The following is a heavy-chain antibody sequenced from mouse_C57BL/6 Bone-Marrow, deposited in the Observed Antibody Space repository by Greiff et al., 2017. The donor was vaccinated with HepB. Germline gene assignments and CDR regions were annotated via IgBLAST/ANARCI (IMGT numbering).Heavy chain of an antibody. CDR1: GYAFSSYW. D-gene: IGHD1-1*01. V-gene: IGHV1-80*01. Sequence: QVHVKQSGAELVKPGASVKISCKASGYAFSSYWMNWVKQRPGKGLEWIGQIYPGDGDTNYNGKFKGKATLTADKSSSTAYMQLSSLTSEDSAVYFCARERIWDYYGSSYGYWGQGTTLTVSS. J-gene: IGHJ2*01. CDR3: ARERIWDYYGSSYGY. CDR2: IYPGDGDT.